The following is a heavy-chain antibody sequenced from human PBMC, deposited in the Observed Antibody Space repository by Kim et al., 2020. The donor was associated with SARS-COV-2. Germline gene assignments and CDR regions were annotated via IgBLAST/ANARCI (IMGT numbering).Heavy chain of an antibody. CDR1: GFTFSSYW. J-gene: IGHJ2*01. V-gene: IGHV3-74*01. Sequence: GGSLRLSCAASGFTFSSYWMHWVRQAPGKGLVWVSRINSDGSSTSYADSVKGRFTISRDNAKNTLYLQMNSLRAEDTAVYYCARESTAEYFNWYFDLWGRGTLVTVSS. CDR3: ARESTAEYFNWYFDL. CDR2: INSDGSST.